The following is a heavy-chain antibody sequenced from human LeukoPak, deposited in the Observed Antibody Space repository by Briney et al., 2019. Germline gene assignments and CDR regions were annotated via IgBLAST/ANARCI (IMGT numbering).Heavy chain of an antibody. CDR3: ARDRQGDY. CDR1: GYTFTNYG. Sequence: ASVKVSCKASGYTFTNYGITWVRQAPGQGLEWMGWIGTYHGYTNYAEKFQGRVTMTTGTSTSTVYMEVRSLTSDDTAVYYCARDRQGDYWGQGTLVIVSS. V-gene: IGHV1-18*01. CDR2: IGTYHGYT. J-gene: IGHJ4*02.